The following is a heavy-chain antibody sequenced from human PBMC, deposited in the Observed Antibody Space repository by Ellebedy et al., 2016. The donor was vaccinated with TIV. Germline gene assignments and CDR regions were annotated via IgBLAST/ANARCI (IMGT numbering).Heavy chain of an antibody. CDR1: GYTFISHA. D-gene: IGHD2/OR15-2a*01. Sequence: AASVKVSCKASGYTFISHAIHWVRQAPGQRLEWMGWINVGNGNTKYSQKFQGRVTITRDTSASTAYMELGSLISEDTAVYYCAKRTNRFYDYWGQGTLVTISS. V-gene: IGHV1-3*01. J-gene: IGHJ4*02. CDR3: AKRTNRFYDY. CDR2: INVGNGNT.